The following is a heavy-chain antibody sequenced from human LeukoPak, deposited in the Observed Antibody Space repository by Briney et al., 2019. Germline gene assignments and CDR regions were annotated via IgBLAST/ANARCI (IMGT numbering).Heavy chain of an antibody. CDR2: ISGSGGST. V-gene: IGHV3-23*01. CDR3: ARGGGSIAVADF. CDR1: GFTFSSFA. D-gene: IGHD6-6*01. J-gene: IGHJ4*02. Sequence: GGSLRLSCSASGFTFSSFAMSWVRQAPGKGLEWVSGISGSGGSTYYADSVKGRFTISRDKSKNTLYFQMNSLRVEDTAVYYCARGGGSIAVADFWGQGTLVTVSS.